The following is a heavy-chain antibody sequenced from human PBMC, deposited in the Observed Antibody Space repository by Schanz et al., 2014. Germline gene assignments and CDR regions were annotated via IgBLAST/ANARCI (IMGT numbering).Heavy chain of an antibody. V-gene: IGHV1-3*04. D-gene: IGHD3-9*01. Sequence: QVHLVQSGAEVKRPGASVKVSCKASEYSFTSYSMHWVRQAPGQRLEWMGWINTGSGDTKYSQNFQGRVTITRDTSASTAYMELSSLRSEDTAVYYCARDAADFYDILTEEDYWGQGTLVTGSS. CDR3: ARDAADFYDILTEEDY. J-gene: IGHJ4*02. CDR2: INTGSGDT. CDR1: EYSFTSYS.